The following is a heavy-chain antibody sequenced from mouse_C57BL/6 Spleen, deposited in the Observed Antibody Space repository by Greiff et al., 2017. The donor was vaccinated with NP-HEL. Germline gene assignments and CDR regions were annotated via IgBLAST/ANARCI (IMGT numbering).Heavy chain of an antibody. CDR1: GYTFTGYW. V-gene: IGHV1-9*01. D-gene: IGHD2-4*01. CDR3: ARWIYDYDKGGYAMDY. CDR2: ILPGSGST. Sequence: VKLVESGAELMKPGASVKLSCKATGYTFTGYWIEWVKQRPGHGLEWIGEILPGSGSTNYNEKFKGKATFTADTSSNTAYMQLSSLTTEDSAIYYCARWIYDYDKGGYAMDYWGQGTSVTVSS. J-gene: IGHJ4*01.